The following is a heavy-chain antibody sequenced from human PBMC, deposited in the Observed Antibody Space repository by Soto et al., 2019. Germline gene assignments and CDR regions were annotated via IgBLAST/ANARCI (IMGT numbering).Heavy chain of an antibody. CDR3: ARDVCSDSGTSYYLAY. CDR2: ISAYNGNT. Sequence: ASVKVSCKASGYTFTNYSITWVRQAPGQGLEWMGCISAYNGNTNYAQNLQGRVTMTTDTSTSTAYMELRSLRSDDTAVYFCARDVCSDSGTSYYLAYWGQGTLVTVSS. CDR1: GYTFTNYS. D-gene: IGHD2-2*01. V-gene: IGHV1-18*01. J-gene: IGHJ4*02.